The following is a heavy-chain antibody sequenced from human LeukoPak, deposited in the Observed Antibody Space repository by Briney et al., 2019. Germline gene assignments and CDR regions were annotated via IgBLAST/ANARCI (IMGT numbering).Heavy chain of an antibody. V-gene: IGHV1-24*01. Sequence: ASVKVSCKVSVYTLTELSMHWVRQAPGKGLEWMGGFDPEDGETVYAQKFQGRVTMTEDTSTDTAYMELSSLRSEDTAVYYCATPSHRTGYYFDYWGQGTLVTVSS. J-gene: IGHJ4*02. CDR1: VYTLTELS. D-gene: IGHD2-2*01. CDR3: ATPSHRTGYYFDY. CDR2: FDPEDGET.